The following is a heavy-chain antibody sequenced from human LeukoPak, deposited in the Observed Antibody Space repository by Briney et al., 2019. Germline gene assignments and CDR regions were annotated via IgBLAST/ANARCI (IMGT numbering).Heavy chain of an antibody. Sequence: GESLEISCKGSGSRFTSYWISWVRQLPGKGLEGMGRIDPSDSYTNYSPSCQGHVTISEDKSISTAYLQWGSLKASDTAMYYCATVDTAMVTRDSYYFGMDVWGKGTTVTVSS. CDR2: IDPSDSYT. J-gene: IGHJ6*04. CDR3: ATVDTAMVTRDSYYFGMDV. CDR1: GSRFTSYW. D-gene: IGHD5-18*01. V-gene: IGHV5-10-1*01.